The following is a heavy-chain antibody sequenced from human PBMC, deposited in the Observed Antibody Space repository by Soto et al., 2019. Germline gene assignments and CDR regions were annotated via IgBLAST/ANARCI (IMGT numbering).Heavy chain of an antibody. CDR2: IIPIFGTA. CDR3: ARDRSYGSGSYFDY. Sequence: SVKVSCKASGGTFSSYAISWVRQAPGQGLEWMGGIIPIFGTANYAQKFQGRVTITADESTSTAYMKLSSLRSEDTAVYYCARDRSYGSGSYFDYWGQGTLVTVSS. D-gene: IGHD3-10*01. V-gene: IGHV1-69*13. CDR1: GGTFSSYA. J-gene: IGHJ4*02.